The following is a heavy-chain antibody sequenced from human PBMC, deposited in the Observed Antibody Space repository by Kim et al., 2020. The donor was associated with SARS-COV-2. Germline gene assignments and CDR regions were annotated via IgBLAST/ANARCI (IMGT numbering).Heavy chain of an antibody. Sequence: GGSLRLSCAASGFTVSSNYMSWVRQAPGKGLEWVSVIYSGGSTYYADSVKGRFTISRDNSKNTLYLQMNSLRAEDTAVYYCARGGYYYDSSGYLPPFDYWGQGTLVTVSS. V-gene: IGHV3-53*01. CDR1: GFTVSSNY. D-gene: IGHD3-22*01. CDR3: ARGGYYYDSSGYLPPFDY. CDR2: IYSGGST. J-gene: IGHJ4*02.